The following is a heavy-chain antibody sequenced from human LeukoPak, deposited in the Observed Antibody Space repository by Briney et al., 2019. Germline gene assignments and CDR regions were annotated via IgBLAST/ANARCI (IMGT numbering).Heavy chain of an antibody. CDR2: INHSGST. J-gene: IGHJ4*02. D-gene: IGHD5-24*01. V-gene: IGHV4-39*07. CDR3: ARVGDGNNRPPDY. Sequence: PSETLSLTCTVSGGSISSSSYYWSWIRQSPGKGLEWIGEINHSGSTNYHPSLKSRVTISADTSKNQFSLKLRSVTAADTAVYYCARVGDGNNRPPDYWGQGTLVTVSS. CDR1: GGSISSSSYY.